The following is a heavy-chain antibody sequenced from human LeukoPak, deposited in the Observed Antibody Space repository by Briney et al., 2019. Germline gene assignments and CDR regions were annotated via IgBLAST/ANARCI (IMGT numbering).Heavy chain of an antibody. J-gene: IGHJ4*02. CDR2: ISVYNGNT. CDR3: ARGMGSGWCFGH. D-gene: IGHD6-19*01. V-gene: IGHV1-18*01. Sequence: ASVKVSCKSSGYTFTSYGISWVRQAPGQGLEWMGWISVYNGNTNYAQKLQGRVTMTTDTSTSTAYMELRSMRSDDTAVYYCARGMGSGWCFGHWGQGTLVTVSS. CDR1: GYTFTSYG.